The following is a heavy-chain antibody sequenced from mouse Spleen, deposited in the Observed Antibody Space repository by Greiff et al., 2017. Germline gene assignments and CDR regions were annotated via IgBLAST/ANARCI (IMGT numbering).Heavy chain of an antibody. CDR2: IDPSDSYT. J-gene: IGHJ3*01. V-gene: IGHV1-50*01. CDR3: ARLKSPFAY. CDR1: GYTFTSYW. Sequence: QVQLQQSGAELVKPGASVKLSCKASGYTFTSYWMQWVKQRPGQGLEWIGEIDPSDSYTNYNQKFKGKATLTVDTSSSTAYMQLSSLTSEDSAVYYCARLKSPFAYWGQGTLVTVSA.